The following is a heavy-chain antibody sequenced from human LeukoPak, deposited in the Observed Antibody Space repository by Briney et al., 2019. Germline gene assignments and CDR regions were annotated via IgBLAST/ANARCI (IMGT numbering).Heavy chain of an antibody. CDR3: ARALSSGGALFDY. D-gene: IGHD6-25*01. Sequence: YWSWIRQHPGKGLEWIGYIYYSGSTYYNPSLKSRVTISVDTSKNQFSLKLSSVTAADTAVYYCARALSSGGALFDYWGQGTLVTVSS. V-gene: IGHV4-31*02. CDR1: Y. CDR2: IYYSGST. J-gene: IGHJ4*02.